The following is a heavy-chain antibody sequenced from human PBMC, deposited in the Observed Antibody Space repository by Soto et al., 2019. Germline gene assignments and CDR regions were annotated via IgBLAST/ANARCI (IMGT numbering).Heavy chain of an antibody. CDR3: ARDPLWDTAMVLWYFDL. D-gene: IGHD5-18*01. Sequence: QVQLVESGGGVVQPGRSLRLSCAASGFTFSSYAMHWVRQAPGKGLEWVAVISYDGSNKYYADSVKGRFTISRDNSKNTLYLQMNSLRAEDTAVYYCARDPLWDTAMVLWYFDLWGRGTLVTVSS. CDR2: ISYDGSNK. V-gene: IGHV3-30-3*01. J-gene: IGHJ2*01. CDR1: GFTFSSYA.